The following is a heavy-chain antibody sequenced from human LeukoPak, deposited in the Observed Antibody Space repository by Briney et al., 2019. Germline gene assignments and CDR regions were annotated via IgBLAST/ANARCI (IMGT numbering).Heavy chain of an antibody. J-gene: IGHJ4*02. V-gene: IGHV3-30*01. CDR1: GFIFSNYA. Sequence: GRSPRLSCAASGFIFSNYAMHWVRQAPGKGLEWVALISSDGSKTYHADSVKGRFSISRNNSKNTLYLQLNSLRAEDTSVYYCARDSTYWYDSGSSGPHYFDYWGQGTLVTVSS. D-gene: IGHD3-10*01. CDR2: ISSDGSKT. CDR3: ARDSTYWYDSGSSGPHYFDY.